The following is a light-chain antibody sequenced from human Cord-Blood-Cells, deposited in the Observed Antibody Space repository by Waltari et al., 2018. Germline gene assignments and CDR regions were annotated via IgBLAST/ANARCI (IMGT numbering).Light chain of an antibody. CDR1: QSVSSSY. CDR2: GAS. V-gene: IGKV3-20*01. J-gene: IGKJ3*01. Sequence: EIVLTQSPGTLSLSPGERATLSCRASQSVSSSYLAWYQQKPGQAPRLLVYGASSRATGMPDGFSGSGSGTDFTLTISRLEAEDFAVYYCQQYGSSQFTFGPGTKVDI. CDR3: QQYGSSQFT.